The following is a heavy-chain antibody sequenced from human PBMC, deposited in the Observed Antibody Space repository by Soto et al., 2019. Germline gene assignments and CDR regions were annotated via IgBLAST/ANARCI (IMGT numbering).Heavy chain of an antibody. D-gene: IGHD2-15*01. CDR3: AREARYCSGGSCYPSSRLYYFDY. V-gene: IGHV4-31*03. J-gene: IGHJ4*02. Sequence: PSETLSLTCTVSGGSISIGGYYWSWIRQHPGKGLEWIGYIYYSGSTYYNPSLKSRVTISVDTSKNQFSLKLSSVTAADTAVYYCAREARYCSGGSCYPSSRLYYFDYWGQGTLVTVSS. CDR2: IYYSGST. CDR1: GGSISIGGYY.